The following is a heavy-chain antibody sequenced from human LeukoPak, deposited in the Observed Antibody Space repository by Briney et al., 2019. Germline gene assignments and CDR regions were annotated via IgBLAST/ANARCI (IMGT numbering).Heavy chain of an antibody. D-gene: IGHD3-10*02. J-gene: IGHJ6*04. Sequence: GGSLRLSCAASGFTFDDYTMHWVRQAPGKGLEWVSYISSSGSTIYYADSVKGRFTISRDNAKSSLYLQMNSLRAEDTAVYYCAELGITMIGGVWGKGTTVTISS. CDR1: GFTFDDYT. V-gene: IGHV3-48*03. CDR2: ISSSGSTI. CDR3: AELGITMIGGV.